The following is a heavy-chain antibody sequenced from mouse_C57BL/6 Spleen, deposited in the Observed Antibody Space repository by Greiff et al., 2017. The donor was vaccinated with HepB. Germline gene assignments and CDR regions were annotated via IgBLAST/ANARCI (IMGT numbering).Heavy chain of an antibody. CDR1: GYTFTSYW. CDR2: IHPSDSDT. J-gene: IGHJ1*03. V-gene: IGHV1-74*01. CDR3: ARDYYGSSYWYFDV. Sequence: QVQLQQPGAELVKPGASVKVSCKASGYTFTSYWMHWVKQRPGQGLEWIGRIHPSDSDTNYNQKFKGKATLTVDKSSSTAYMQLSSLTSEDSAVYYCARDYYGSSYWYFDVWGTGTTVTVSS. D-gene: IGHD1-1*01.